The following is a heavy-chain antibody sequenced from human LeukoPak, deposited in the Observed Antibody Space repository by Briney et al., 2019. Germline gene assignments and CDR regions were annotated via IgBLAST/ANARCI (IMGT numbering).Heavy chain of an antibody. Sequence: GGSLRLSCAASGFTFSSYAMSWVRQAPGKGLEWVSAISGSGGSTYYADSVKGRFTISRDNSKNTLYLQMNSLRAEDTAVYYCAKDEGYSSGWYGQSSLDPWGQGTLVTVSS. D-gene: IGHD6-19*01. CDR3: AKDEGYSSGWYGQSSLDP. CDR2: ISGSGGST. V-gene: IGHV3-23*01. J-gene: IGHJ5*02. CDR1: GFTFSSYA.